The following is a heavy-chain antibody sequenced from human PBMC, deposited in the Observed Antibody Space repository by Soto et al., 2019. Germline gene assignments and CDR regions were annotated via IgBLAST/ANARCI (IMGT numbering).Heavy chain of an antibody. Sequence: TRAPSYTVFGDSISSCGYYGSRLGQKVASGLAWIGYIYYSGSTYYNPYLKSRVTISLDTSKNQFSLSLSSVTAADTAVYYCVKGNAWGALLSYWGQGTLVTVS. CDR2: IYYSGST. J-gene: IGHJ4*02. V-gene: IGHV4-31*02. CDR1: GDSISSCGYY. D-gene: IGHD3-16*01. CDR3: VKGNAWGALLSY.